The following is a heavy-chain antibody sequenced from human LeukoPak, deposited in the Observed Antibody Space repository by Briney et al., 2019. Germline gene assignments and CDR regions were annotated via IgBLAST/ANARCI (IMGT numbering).Heavy chain of an antibody. J-gene: IGHJ6*03. CDR3: ARDPWFGPRSQGNFYYMDI. D-gene: IGHD3-10*01. V-gene: IGHV1-46*01. CDR2: INPSGGST. CDR1: GYTFTSYY. Sequence: ASVKVSCKASGYTFTSYYMHWVRQAPGQGLEWMGIINPSGGSTSYAQKFQGRVTMTRDMSTSTVYMELNSLRAEDTAVYYCARDPWFGPRSQGNFYYMDIWGKGTTVTVSS.